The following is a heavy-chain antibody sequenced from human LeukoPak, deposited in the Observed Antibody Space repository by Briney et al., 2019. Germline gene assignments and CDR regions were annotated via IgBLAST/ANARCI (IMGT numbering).Heavy chain of an antibody. CDR1: GGSFSGYY. D-gene: IGHD5-18*01. CDR3: ARSYSYGDGIDY. CDR2: INHSGST. V-gene: IGHV4-34*01. Sequence: SETLSLTCAVYGGSFSGYYWSWIRQPPGKGLEWIGEINHSGSTNYNPSLKSRVTISVDTSKNQFSLKLSSVTAADTAVYYCARSYSYGDGIDYWGQGTLVTVSS. J-gene: IGHJ4*02.